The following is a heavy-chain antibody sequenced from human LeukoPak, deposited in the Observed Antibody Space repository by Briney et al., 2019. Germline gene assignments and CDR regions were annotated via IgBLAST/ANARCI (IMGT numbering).Heavy chain of an antibody. Sequence: GWSLRLSCAASGFTFSSYAMSWVRQAPGKGLEWVSAISGGGGSTFYADSVKGRFTISRDNSKNTLYLQMNSLRAEDTAVYYCAKRPYIVGTITPYFDYWGQGTLVTVSS. CDR2: ISGGGGST. V-gene: IGHV3-23*01. CDR3: AKRPYIVGTITPYFDY. D-gene: IGHD1-26*01. CDR1: GFTFSSYA. J-gene: IGHJ4*02.